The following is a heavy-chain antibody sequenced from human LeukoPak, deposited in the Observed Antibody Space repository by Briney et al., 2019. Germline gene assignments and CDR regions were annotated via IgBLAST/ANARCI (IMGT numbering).Heavy chain of an antibody. CDR3: ARDSSSGYYSDY. V-gene: IGHV4-39*07. D-gene: IGHD3-22*01. CDR2: IYHSGST. J-gene: IGHJ4*02. CDR1: GGSISSSSYY. Sequence: SETLSLTCTVSGGSISSSSYYWGWIRQPPGKGLEWIGEIYHSGSTNYNPSLKSRVTISVDKSKNQFSLKLSSVTAADTAVYYCARDSSSGYYSDYWGQGTLVTVSS.